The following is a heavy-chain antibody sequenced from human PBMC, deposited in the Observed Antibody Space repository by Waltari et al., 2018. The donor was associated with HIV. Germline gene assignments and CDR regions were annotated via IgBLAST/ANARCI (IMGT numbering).Heavy chain of an antibody. J-gene: IGHJ5*02. CDR2: ISSYNGIT. Sequence: QVQLVQSGAEVKKPGASVKVSCKASGYTFTSYGISWVRQAPGQGLEWMGWISSYNGITNYAQKLQGRVTMTTDTSTNTAYMELRSLRSDDTAVYYCARVGCSSASCYNGWFDPWGQGTLVTVSS. CDR3: ARVGCSSASCYNGWFDP. CDR1: GYTFTSYG. D-gene: IGHD2-2*02. V-gene: IGHV1-18*01.